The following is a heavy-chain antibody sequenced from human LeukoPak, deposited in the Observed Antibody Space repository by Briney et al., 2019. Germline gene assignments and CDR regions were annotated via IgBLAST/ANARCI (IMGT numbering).Heavy chain of an antibody. CDR3: ARNLGGDPTWFDP. Sequence: SETLSLTCTVSGGSISSHCWTWIRQPPGKGLEWIGYIYYSGSTNYNPALKSRVTISVDTSKNQFSLKLSSVTAADTAVYHCARNLGGDPTWFDPWGQGTLVTVSS. CDR2: IYYSGST. CDR1: GGSISSHC. V-gene: IGHV4-59*11. J-gene: IGHJ5*02. D-gene: IGHD4-17*01.